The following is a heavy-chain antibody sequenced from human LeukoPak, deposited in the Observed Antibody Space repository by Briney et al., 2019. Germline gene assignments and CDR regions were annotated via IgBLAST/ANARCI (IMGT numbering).Heavy chain of an antibody. CDR3: ARGDYGDYGS. D-gene: IGHD4-17*01. CDR1: GESFSGYY. CDR2: INHSGST. V-gene: IGHV4-34*01. J-gene: IGHJ5*02. Sequence: PSETLSLTCAVYGESFSGYYGSWVRQPPGKGLEWVGEINHSGSTNYNPSLKSRVTISVDTSKNQFSLKLSSVTAADTAVYYCARGDYGDYGSWGQGTLVTVSS.